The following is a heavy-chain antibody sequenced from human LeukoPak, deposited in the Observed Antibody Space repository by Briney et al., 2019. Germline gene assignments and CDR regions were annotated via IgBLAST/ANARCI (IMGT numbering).Heavy chain of an antibody. CDR1: GFTFSTYW. Sequence: GGSLRLSCAASGFTFSTYWMSWVRQAPGKGLEWVANTKQDGGEKYYVDSVRSRFTISRDNAKNSLYLQMNSLRVEDTAVYYCATSQTTSGRYGNAFDIWGQGTMVTVSS. V-gene: IGHV3-7*01. CDR2: TKQDGGEK. J-gene: IGHJ3*02. CDR3: ATSQTTSGRYGNAFDI. D-gene: IGHD6-19*01.